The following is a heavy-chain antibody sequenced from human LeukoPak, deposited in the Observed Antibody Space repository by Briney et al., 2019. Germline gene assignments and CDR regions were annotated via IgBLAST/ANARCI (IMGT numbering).Heavy chain of an antibody. Sequence: PGRSLRLSCAASGFTFSSYGMHWVRQAPGKGLEWVAVIWYDGSNKYYADSVKGRFTISRDNSKNTLCLQMNSLRAEDTAVYYCARGNLAAPLDYWGQGTLVTVSS. CDR1: GFTFSSYG. D-gene: IGHD6-6*01. CDR3: ARGNLAAPLDY. V-gene: IGHV3-33*01. J-gene: IGHJ4*02. CDR2: IWYDGSNK.